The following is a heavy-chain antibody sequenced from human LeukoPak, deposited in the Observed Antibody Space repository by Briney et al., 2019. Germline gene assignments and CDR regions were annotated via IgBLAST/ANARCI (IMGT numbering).Heavy chain of an antibody. CDR2: ISGSSSYI. J-gene: IGHJ6*03. Sequence: ETLSLTCSVSGGSISSSTYYWGWIRQPPGKGLEWVSSISGSSSYIYYADSVKGRFTISRDNAKNSLYLQMSSLRAEDTAVYYCAREGYGLSNYYFYYMDVWGKGTTVTISS. CDR1: GGSISSSTYY. D-gene: IGHD5-18*01. V-gene: IGHV3-21*01. CDR3: AREGYGLSNYYFYYMDV.